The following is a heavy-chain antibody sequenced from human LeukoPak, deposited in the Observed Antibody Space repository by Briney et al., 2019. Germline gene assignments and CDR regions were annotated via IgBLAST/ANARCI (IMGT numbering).Heavy chain of an antibody. CDR3: ATRPDIASTGPGWFDP. D-gene: IGHD6-13*01. CDR1: GGSISSYY. V-gene: IGHV4-59*12. J-gene: IGHJ5*02. CDR2: IYYSGST. Sequence: PSETLSLTCTVSGGSISSYYWSWIRQPPGKGLEWIGYIYYSGSTNYNPSLKSRVTISVDTSKNQFSLTLSSVTAADTAVYYCATRPDIASTGPGWFDPWGQGTLVTVPS.